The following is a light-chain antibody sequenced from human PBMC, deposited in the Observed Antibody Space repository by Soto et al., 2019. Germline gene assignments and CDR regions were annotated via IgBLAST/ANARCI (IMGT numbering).Light chain of an antibody. Sequence: EIVLTQSTGNVFLPPCDRATLSCRTSQSVDSNLAWYQQKPGQAPRLLIFGASPTATGIPARFSGSGFGTDFTLTISSLEPEDAAVYYCQQRSNWPPITFGQGTLLEIK. V-gene: IGKV3-11*01. CDR3: QQRSNWPPIT. CDR2: GAS. J-gene: IGKJ5*01. CDR1: QSVDSN.